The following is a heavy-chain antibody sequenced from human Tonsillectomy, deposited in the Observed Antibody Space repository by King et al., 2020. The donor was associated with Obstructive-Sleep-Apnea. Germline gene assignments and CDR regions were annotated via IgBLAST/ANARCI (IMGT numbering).Heavy chain of an antibody. V-gene: IGHV1-8*01. Sequence: VQLVQSGAEVKKPGASVKVSCKASGYTFTSHDINWVRQATGQGLEWMGWMNPNSVNTGYAKKFQDRVTMTRDTSISTGYMELSSLRSKDTAWYYCARGSWYYYWMDGWGQGTTVTVSS. CDR2: MNPNSVNT. CDR3: ARGSWYYYWMDG. CDR1: GYTFTSHD. D-gene: IGHD1-1*01. J-gene: IGHJ6*02.